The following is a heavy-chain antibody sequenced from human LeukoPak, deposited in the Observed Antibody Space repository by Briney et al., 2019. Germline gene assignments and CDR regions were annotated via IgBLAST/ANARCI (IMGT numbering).Heavy chain of an antibody. D-gene: IGHD3-10*01. Sequence: PGGSLRLSCATSRLTFSSYGMPSVRQAPGKGLEWVAFIRYDGSNKYYADSVKGRFTISRDNSKNTLYLQMNSLRAGETTAYYCDKDVRLGEFILYYWGQGTLVTVSS. CDR2: IRYDGSNK. CDR1: RLTFSSYG. V-gene: IGHV3-30*02. CDR3: DKDVRLGEFILYY. J-gene: IGHJ4*02.